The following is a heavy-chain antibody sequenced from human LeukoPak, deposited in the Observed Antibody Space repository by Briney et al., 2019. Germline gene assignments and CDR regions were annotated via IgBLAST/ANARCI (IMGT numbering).Heavy chain of an antibody. CDR2: IYYSGST. Sequence: SETLSLTCTVSGGSISSGGYSWSWIRQPPGKGLEWIGYIYYSGSTNYNPSLKSRVTISVDTSKNQFSLKLSSVTAADTAVYYCAREDYYDSGFDYWGQGTLVTVSS. D-gene: IGHD3-22*01. J-gene: IGHJ4*02. CDR1: GGSISSGGYS. V-gene: IGHV4-61*08. CDR3: AREDYYDSGFDY.